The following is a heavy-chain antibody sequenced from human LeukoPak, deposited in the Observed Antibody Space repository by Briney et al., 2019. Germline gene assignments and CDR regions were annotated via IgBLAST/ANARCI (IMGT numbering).Heavy chain of an antibody. CDR3: ARGGRGSAAVVAPRSFDI. Sequence: GRSLRLSCAASGFTFSSYGMHWVRQAPGKGLEWVAVIWYDGSNKYYADSVKGRFTISRDNSKNTLYLQMSSLRAEDSALYYCARGGRGSAAVVAPRSFDIWGQGTMVTVSS. D-gene: IGHD3-22*01. CDR1: GFTFSSYG. J-gene: IGHJ3*02. V-gene: IGHV3-33*01. CDR2: IWYDGSNK.